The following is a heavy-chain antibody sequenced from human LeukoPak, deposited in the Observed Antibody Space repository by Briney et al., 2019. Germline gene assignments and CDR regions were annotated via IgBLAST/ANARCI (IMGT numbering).Heavy chain of an antibody. Sequence: GSSVKDSFKASGYTFTSYDINWVRQATGQGLEWMGWMNPNSGNTGYAQKFQGRVTMTRNASISTAYMELSSLRSEDTAVYYCATSSVLLLHYYYGMDVWGQGTTVTVSS. CDR1: GYTFTSYD. D-gene: IGHD3-10*01. CDR2: MNPNSGNT. CDR3: ATSSVLLLHYYYGMDV. J-gene: IGHJ6*02. V-gene: IGHV1-8*01.